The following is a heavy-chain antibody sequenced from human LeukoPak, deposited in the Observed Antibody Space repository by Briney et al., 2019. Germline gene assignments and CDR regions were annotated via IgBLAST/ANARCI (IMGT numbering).Heavy chain of an antibody. V-gene: IGHV1-18*01. CDR2: ISAYNGDT. Sequence: ASVQVSCKTSGYIFAHNGISWVRQAPGQGPEWMGWISAYNGDTNYAQNFQGRVTMTRDTSTSTVYMELSSLRSEDTAVYYCARADYYDSSGPFGYGMDVWGQGTTVTVSS. CDR3: ARADYYDSSGPFGYGMDV. D-gene: IGHD3-22*01. J-gene: IGHJ6*02. CDR1: GYIFAHNG.